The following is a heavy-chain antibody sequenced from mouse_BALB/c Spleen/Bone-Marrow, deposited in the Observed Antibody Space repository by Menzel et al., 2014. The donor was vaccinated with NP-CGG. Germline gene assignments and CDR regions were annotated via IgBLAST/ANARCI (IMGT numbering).Heavy chain of an antibody. CDR1: GDSIXSGY. CDR3: ARGAY. J-gene: IGHJ3*01. Sequence: DVKLVESGPSLVKPSQTLSLTCSVTGDSIXSGYWNWIRKFPGNKLEYMGYISYSGSTYYNPSLKSRISITRDTSKNQYYLQLDSVTTEDTATYYCARGAYWGQGTLVTVST. CDR2: ISYSGST. V-gene: IGHV3-8*02.